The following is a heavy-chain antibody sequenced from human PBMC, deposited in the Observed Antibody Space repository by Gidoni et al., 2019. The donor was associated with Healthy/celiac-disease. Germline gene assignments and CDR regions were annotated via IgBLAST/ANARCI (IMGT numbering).Heavy chain of an antibody. CDR1: GFTFSSYA. CDR3: AKEAQYYDILTGARFYYFDY. D-gene: IGHD3-9*01. J-gene: IGHJ4*02. V-gene: IGHV3-23*01. CDR2: ISGSGGST. Sequence: EVQLLESGGGLVQPGGSLRLSCAASGFTFSSYAMSWVRQAPGKGLEWVSAISGSGGSTYYADSVRGRFTISRDNSKNTLYLQMNSLRAEYTAVYYCAKEAQYYDILTGARFYYFDYWGQGTLVTVSS.